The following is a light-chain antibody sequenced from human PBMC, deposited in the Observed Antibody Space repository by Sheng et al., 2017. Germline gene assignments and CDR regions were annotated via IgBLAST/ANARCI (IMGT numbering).Light chain of an antibody. Sequence: IRMTQSPSSFSASTGDRVTITCRASQGISSYLAWYQQKPGKAPKLLIYAASTLQSGVPSRFSGSGSGTDFTLTISCLQSEDFATYYCQQYYTYPWTFGQGTKVE. J-gene: IGKJ1*01. CDR3: QQYYTYPWT. V-gene: IGKV1-8*01. CDR1: QGISSY. CDR2: AAS.